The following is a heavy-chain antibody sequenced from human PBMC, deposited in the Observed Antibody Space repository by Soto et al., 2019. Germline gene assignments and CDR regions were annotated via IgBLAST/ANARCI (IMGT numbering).Heavy chain of an antibody. V-gene: IGHV1-69*13. CDR1: GSTFSSYA. D-gene: IGHD2-21*02. CDR2: IIPIVVTA. CDR3: ARSRFCGGDCYSYYFDY. J-gene: IGHJ4*02. Sequence: PVKVSCKASGSTFSSYAISWVRQAPGQGLECMGGIIPIVVTANYAQEFQGRVTITADVSTSTAYMELSSLRSEDTAVYYCARSRFCGGDCYSYYFDYWGQGTLVTVSS.